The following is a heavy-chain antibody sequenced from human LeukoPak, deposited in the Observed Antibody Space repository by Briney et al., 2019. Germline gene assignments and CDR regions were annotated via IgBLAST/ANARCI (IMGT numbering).Heavy chain of an antibody. CDR2: MNPNSGNT. Sequence: GASVKVSCKASGYTFTSYDINWVRQATGQGLEWMGWMNPNSGNTGYAQKFQGRVTMTRNTSISTAYMELSSLRSEDTAVYYCARVFGYSGYGYYYYYYMDVWGKGTTVTISS. CDR3: ARVFGYSGYGYYYYYYMDV. CDR1: GYTFTSYD. J-gene: IGHJ6*03. D-gene: IGHD5-12*01. V-gene: IGHV1-8*01.